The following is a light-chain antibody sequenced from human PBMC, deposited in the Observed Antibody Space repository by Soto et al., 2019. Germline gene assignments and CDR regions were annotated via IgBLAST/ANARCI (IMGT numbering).Light chain of an antibody. V-gene: IGLV2-23*01. CDR1: SSDVGSYNL. CDR3: CSYETSSAYV. J-gene: IGLJ1*01. Sequence: QSALTQPASVSGSPGQSITISCTGTSSDVGSYNLVSWYQHHPGKTPKLMIYEGSRRPSGVSNRFSASKSGNTASLTISGLQAEDEAEYYCCSYETSSAYVFGSGTKVIVL. CDR2: EGS.